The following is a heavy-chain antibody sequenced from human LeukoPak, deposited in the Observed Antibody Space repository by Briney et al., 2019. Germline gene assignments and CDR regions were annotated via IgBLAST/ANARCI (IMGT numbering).Heavy chain of an antibody. J-gene: IGHJ4*02. V-gene: IGHV1-18*01. CDR2: ISAYNGNT. CDR1: GYTFTSHG. CDR3: AREGAAAGIFDY. Sequence: ASVKVSCKASGYTFTSHGLSWARQAPGQGLEWMGWISAYNGNTNYAQKLQGRVTMTTDTSTSTAYMELRSLRSDDTAVYYCAREGAAAGIFDYWGQGTLVTVSS. D-gene: IGHD6-13*01.